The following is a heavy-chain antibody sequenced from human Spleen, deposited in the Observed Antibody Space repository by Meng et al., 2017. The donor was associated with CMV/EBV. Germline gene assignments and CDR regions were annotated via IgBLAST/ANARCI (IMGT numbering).Heavy chain of an antibody. CDR1: GFTFSSYA. CDR2: IIGSSDST. J-gene: IGHJ4*02. D-gene: IGHD1-26*01. Sequence: GESLKISCAASGFTFSSYAMSWVRQAPGKGLEWVSVIIGSSDSTYYADSVKGRFTISRDNSKNTLYLQMNSLRAADTAVYYCAKGIVGGSLDYWGQGTLVTVSS. CDR3: AKGIVGGSLDY. V-gene: IGHV3-23*01.